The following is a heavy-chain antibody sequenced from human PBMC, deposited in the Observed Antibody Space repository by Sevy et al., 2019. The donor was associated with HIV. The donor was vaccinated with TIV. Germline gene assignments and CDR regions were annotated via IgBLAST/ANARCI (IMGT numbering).Heavy chain of an antibody. V-gene: IGHV3-48*02. CDR2: ISSSSTI. J-gene: IGHJ5*02. D-gene: IGHD3-22*01. CDR3: ARDLTRHYYDSSGYLSPPYNWFDP. CDR1: GFTFSSYS. Sequence: GGSLRLSCAASGFTFSSYSMNWVRQAPGKGLEWVSYISSSSTIYYAASVKGRFTISRDNAKNLLYLQMNNLMDEDTAVYYCARDLTRHYYDSSGYLSPPYNWFDPWGQGTLVTVSS.